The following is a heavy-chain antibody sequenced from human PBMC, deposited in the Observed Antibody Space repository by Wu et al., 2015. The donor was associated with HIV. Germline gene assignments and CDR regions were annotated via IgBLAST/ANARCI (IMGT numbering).Heavy chain of an antibody. CDR3: ASYYGPESSFDY. V-gene: IGHV1-2*02. Sequence: QVQLVQSGTEVKKPGSSVKVSCKVSGGPFSNYPYNWVRQAPGQGLEWMGGIIPNNGGTNYAQKFQGRVTMTRDTSISTAYMELSRLRSDDTAVYYCASYYGPESSFDYWGQGTLVTVSS. J-gene: IGHJ4*02. CDR1: GGPFSNYP. CDR2: IIPNNGGT. D-gene: IGHD3-10*01.